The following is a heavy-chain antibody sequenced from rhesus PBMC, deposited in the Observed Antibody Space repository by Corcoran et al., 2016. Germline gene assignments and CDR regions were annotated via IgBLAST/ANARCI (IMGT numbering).Heavy chain of an antibody. CDR2: IYGSGSST. CDR1: GGSISSSY. CDR3: ASAQDIAGSRYFDY. V-gene: IGHV4-169*02. Sequence: QLLLQESGPGLVKPSETLSVTCAVSGGSISSSYWSWIRQAPGKGLGWIGYIYGSGSSTNYNPSLKSRVTRSVDTAKNQLSLKLRSVCAAETAVYYCASAQDIAGSRYFDYWGQGVLVTVSS. D-gene: IGHD5-36*01. J-gene: IGHJ4*01.